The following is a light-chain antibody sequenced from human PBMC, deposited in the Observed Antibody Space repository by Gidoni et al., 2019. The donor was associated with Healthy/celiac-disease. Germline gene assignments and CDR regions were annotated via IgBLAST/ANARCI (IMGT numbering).Light chain of an antibody. CDR1: QSVSRSY. CDR3: QQYGSSPRMYT. CDR2: GAS. V-gene: IGKV3-20*01. J-gene: IGKJ2*01. Sequence: EIVLTRSPGTLSLSPGDRATLSCSASQSVSRSYLAWYQHKPGQAPSLLIHGASSMATGIPDRVSGSGSGTDFTFTISILEPEDLEVYYCQQYGSSPRMYTFGQGTKLEIK.